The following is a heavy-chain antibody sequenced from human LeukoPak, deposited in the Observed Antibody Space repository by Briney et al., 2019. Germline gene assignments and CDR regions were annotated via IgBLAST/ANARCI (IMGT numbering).Heavy chain of an antibody. CDR1: GGSISSSSYY. J-gene: IGHJ4*02. Sequence: NPSETLSLTCTVSGGSISSSSYYWGWIRQPPGKGLEWIGSIYYSGSTYYNPSLKSRVTISVDTSKNQFSLKLSSVTAADTAVYYCARHKVLRYFDWLPPGFDYWGQGTLVTVSS. D-gene: IGHD3-9*01. CDR2: IYYSGST. V-gene: IGHV4-39*01. CDR3: ARHKVLRYFDWLPPGFDY.